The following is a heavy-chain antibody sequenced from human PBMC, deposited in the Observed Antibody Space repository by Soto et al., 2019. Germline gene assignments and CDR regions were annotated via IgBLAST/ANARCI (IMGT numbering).Heavy chain of an antibody. Sequence: QGQLVQSGGEVKKPGASVKVSCKASGYTFTDFGISWVRQAPGQGLEWMGWISAYNGNTNYAQKVQGRVTMTTDTSTRTAYMELRSLRSDDTAVYYCARDSGNLGNWAYFFDYWGQGTLVTVSS. J-gene: IGHJ4*02. CDR3: ARDSGNLGNWAYFFDY. CDR2: ISAYNGNT. D-gene: IGHD7-27*01. V-gene: IGHV1-18*01. CDR1: GYTFTDFG.